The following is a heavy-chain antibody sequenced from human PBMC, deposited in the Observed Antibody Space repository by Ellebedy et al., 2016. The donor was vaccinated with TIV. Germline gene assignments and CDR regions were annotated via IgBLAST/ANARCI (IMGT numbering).Heavy chain of an antibody. CDR1: GFTFSSYA. Sequence: ESLKISXAASGFTFSSYAMSWVRQAPGKGLEWLGEINHSGSTNYNPSLKSRVTISVDTSKNQFSLKLSSVTAADTAVYYCARRQGSGSYFDYWGQGTLVTVSS. CDR3: ARRQGSGSYFDY. V-gene: IGHV4-34*01. D-gene: IGHD3-10*01. CDR2: INHSGST. J-gene: IGHJ4*02.